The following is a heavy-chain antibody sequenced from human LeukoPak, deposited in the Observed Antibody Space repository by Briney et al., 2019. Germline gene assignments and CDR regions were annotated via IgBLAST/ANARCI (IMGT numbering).Heavy chain of an antibody. Sequence: GGSLRLSCVGSGFTFRNHWVNWVRQSPRQGLEWVANIKPDGIDKYYVDSARGRFTVSRDNAKNSAFLQMNNLRAYDTATSYSATISAQTFDIWGQGTLVSVSS. V-gene: IGHV3-7*01. D-gene: IGHD5-24*01. CDR1: GFTFRNHW. J-gene: IGHJ3*02. CDR2: IKPDGIDK. CDR3: ATISAQTFDI.